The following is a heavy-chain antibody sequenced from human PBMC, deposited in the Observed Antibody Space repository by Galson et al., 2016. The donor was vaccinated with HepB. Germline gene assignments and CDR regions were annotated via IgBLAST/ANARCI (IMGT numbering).Heavy chain of an antibody. CDR1: GGSISSYY. Sequence: ETLSLTCTVSGGSISSYYWNWFRQPPGKGLEWIGYIYYSGSTNYNPSHKSRVTISVDTSKNQFSLKLSSVTAADTAAYYCARARYSSGLYHWFDPWGQGTLVTVSS. CDR3: ARARYSSGLYHWFDP. D-gene: IGHD6-19*01. CDR2: IYYSGST. V-gene: IGHV4-59*01. J-gene: IGHJ5*02.